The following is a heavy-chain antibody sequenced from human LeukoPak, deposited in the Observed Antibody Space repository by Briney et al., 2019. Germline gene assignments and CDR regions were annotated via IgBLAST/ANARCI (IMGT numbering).Heavy chain of an antibody. CDR1: GFTFSSYE. J-gene: IGHJ4*02. D-gene: IGHD3-22*01. CDR3: ARDGYYDSSGIYDY. V-gene: IGHV3-48*03. Sequence: GSLRLSCAASGFTFSSYEMNWVRQAPGKGLEWVSYISSSGSTIYYADSVKGRFTISRDNAKNSLYLQMNSLRAEDTAVYYCARDGYYDSSGIYDYWGQGTLVTVSS. CDR2: ISSSGSTI.